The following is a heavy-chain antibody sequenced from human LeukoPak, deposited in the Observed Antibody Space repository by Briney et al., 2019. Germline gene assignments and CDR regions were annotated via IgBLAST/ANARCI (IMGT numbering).Heavy chain of an antibody. CDR3: ARHPPRYYYDSSGYPPPFDY. D-gene: IGHD3-22*01. Sequence: SETLSLTCTVSGGSISSYYWSWIRQPPGKGLEWIGYIYYSGNTNYNPSLKSRVTISVDTSKNQFSLKLSSVTAADTAVYYCARHPPRYYYDSSGYPPPFDYWGQGTLVTVSS. CDR1: GGSISSYY. V-gene: IGHV4-59*08. J-gene: IGHJ4*02. CDR2: IYYSGNT.